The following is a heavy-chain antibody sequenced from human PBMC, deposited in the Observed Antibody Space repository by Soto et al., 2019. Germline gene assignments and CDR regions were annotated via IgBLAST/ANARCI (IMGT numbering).Heavy chain of an antibody. V-gene: IGHV2-5*02. Sequence: QITLKESGPTLVEPTEALALTCSFSGFSLTSSPKGVAWFRQPLGKPLEWLVVIYWDDDKRYNPSLKNRITITKDTSKNEVALTMTDMEPKATATYFCDHRLGGSGWNEGYFDFCVQGILVTDS. CDR1: GFSLTSSPKG. CDR3: DHRLGGSGWNEGYFDF. J-gene: IGHJ4*02. CDR2: IYWDDDK. D-gene: IGHD1-1*01.